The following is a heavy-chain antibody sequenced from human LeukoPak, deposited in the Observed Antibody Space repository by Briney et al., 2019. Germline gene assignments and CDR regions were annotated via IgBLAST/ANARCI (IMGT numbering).Heavy chain of an antibody. CDR2: INHSGST. Sequence: SETLSLTCAVYGGSFSGYYWSWIRQPPGKGLEWIGEINHSGSTNYNPSLKSRVTISVDTSKNQFSLKLSSVTAADTAVYYCARGYVDTAMVGGSYYYYYMDVWGKGTTVTISS. CDR3: ARGYVDTAMVGGSYYYYYMDV. V-gene: IGHV4-34*01. D-gene: IGHD5-18*01. J-gene: IGHJ6*03. CDR1: GGSFSGYY.